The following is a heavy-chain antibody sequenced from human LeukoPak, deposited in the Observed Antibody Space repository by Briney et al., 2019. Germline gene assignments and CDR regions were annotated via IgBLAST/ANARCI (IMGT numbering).Heavy chain of an antibody. D-gene: IGHD2-8*02. CDR2: IYYSGST. CDR3: ARAGGYYYYYGMDV. CDR1: GGSISSYY. V-gene: IGHV4-59*01. Sequence: SETLSLTCTVSGGSISSYYWSWIRQPPGKGLEWIGYIYYSGSTNYNPSLKSRVTISVDTSKNQFSLKLSSVTAADTAVYYCARAGGYYYYYGMDVWGQGTTVTVSS. J-gene: IGHJ6*02.